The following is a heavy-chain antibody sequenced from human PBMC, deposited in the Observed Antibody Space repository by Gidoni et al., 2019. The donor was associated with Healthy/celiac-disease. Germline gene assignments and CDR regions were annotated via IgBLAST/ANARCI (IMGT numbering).Heavy chain of an antibody. J-gene: IGHJ4*02. Sequence: QVQLVQSGAEVKKPGASVKVSCQASGYTVPSYAISWVRQAPGQGLEWMGWISAYNGNTNYAQKLQGRVTMTTDTSTSTAYMELRSLRSDDTAVYYCARDGTRYYYDSSGCLFDYWGQGTLVTVSS. CDR3: ARDGTRYYYDSSGCLFDY. CDR2: ISAYNGNT. D-gene: IGHD3-22*01. CDR1: GYTVPSYA. V-gene: IGHV1-18*01.